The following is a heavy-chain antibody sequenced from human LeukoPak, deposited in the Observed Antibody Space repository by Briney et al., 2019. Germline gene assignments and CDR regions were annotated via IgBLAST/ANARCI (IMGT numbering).Heavy chain of an antibody. V-gene: IGHV4-39*01. D-gene: IGHD3-9*01. CDR3: ARRSRDYDILTGYFENNWFDP. CDR2: NYYSGST. Sequence: SETLSLTCTVSGGSISSSSYYWGWIRQPPGKGLEWIGSNYYSGSTYYNPSLKSRVTISVDTSKNQFSLKLSSVTAADTAVYYCARRSRDYDILTGYFENNWFDPWGQGTLVTVSS. CDR1: GGSISSSSYY. J-gene: IGHJ5*02.